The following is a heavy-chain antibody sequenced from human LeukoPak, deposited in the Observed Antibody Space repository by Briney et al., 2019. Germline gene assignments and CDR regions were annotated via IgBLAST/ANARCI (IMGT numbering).Heavy chain of an antibody. Sequence: GGSLRLSCAASGFTFSSYTMNWVRQAPGKGPEWVSSICSTRTYICYADSLKGRFTISRDNAKNSVYLQMDSLRAEDTAVYYCARGFEGYCSSTSCLVTIDYWGQGTPVTVSS. CDR2: ICSTRTYI. J-gene: IGHJ4*02. CDR3: ARGFEGYCSSTSCLVTIDY. V-gene: IGHV3-21*01. D-gene: IGHD2-2*01. CDR1: GFTFSSYT.